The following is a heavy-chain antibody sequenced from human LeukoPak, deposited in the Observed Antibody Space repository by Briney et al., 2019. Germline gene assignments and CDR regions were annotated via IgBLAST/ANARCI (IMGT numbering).Heavy chain of an antibody. CDR2: IYDSGNT. Sequence: KSSETLSLTCIVSGGSISSHYWSWIRQPPGKGLEWIGYIYDSGNTKYNPSLKSRVTMSVDTSKNQFSLKLSSVTAADTAVYYCARDEVAMESSSSWYGWGQGTLVTVSS. CDR3: ARDEVAMESSSSWYG. D-gene: IGHD6-13*01. J-gene: IGHJ4*02. V-gene: IGHV4-59*11. CDR1: GGSISSHY.